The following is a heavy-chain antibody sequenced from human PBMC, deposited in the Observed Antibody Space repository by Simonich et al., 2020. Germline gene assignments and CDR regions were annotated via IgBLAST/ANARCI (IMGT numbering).Heavy chain of an antibody. CDR2: INPNSGGT. D-gene: IGHD2-21*01. Sequence: QVQLVQSGAEVKKPGASVKVSCKASGYTFTGYYMNWVRQAPGQGLEWMGWINPNSGGTTDAQKFQGRVTMTMNTTISAAYMELSRLRSDDTAVYYCARNGLVGILKAFDIWGQGTMVTVSS. J-gene: IGHJ3*02. CDR3: ARNGLVGILKAFDI. V-gene: IGHV1-2*02. CDR1: GYTFTGYY.